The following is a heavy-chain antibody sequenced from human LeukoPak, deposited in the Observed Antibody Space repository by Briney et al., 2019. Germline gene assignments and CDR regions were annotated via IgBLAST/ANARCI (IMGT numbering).Heavy chain of an antibody. D-gene: IGHD5-24*01. V-gene: IGHV3-53*05. CDR3: ARGGDGYNYAFDM. J-gene: IGHJ3*02. CDR2: IYTGGST. Sequence: QPGGSLRLSCAASGFTVSSNYMTWVRQAPGKGLEWVSVIYTGGSTYYADSVKGRFTISRDNSKNTLYLQMNSLRAEDTAVYYCARGGDGYNYAFDMWGQGTMVTVSS. CDR1: GFTVSSNY.